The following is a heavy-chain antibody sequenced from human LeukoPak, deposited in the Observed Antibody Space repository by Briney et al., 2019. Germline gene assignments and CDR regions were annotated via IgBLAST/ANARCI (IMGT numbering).Heavy chain of an antibody. CDR3: SRAPLAAAGTLRY. J-gene: IGHJ4*02. CDR1: GYTFTSYG. V-gene: IGHV1-18*01. CDR2: ISAYNGNT. Sequence: ASVKVSCKASGYTFTSYGISWVRQAPGPGLEWMGWISAYNGNTNYAQKLQGRVTMTTDRSTSTAYMELRSLSSDDPAVDYWSRAPLAAAGTLRYWGQGTLVIVTS. D-gene: IGHD6-13*01.